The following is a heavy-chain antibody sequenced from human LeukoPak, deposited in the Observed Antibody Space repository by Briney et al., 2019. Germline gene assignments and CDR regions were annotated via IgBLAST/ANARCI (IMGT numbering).Heavy chain of an antibody. V-gene: IGHV4-34*01. D-gene: IGHD2-2*03. Sequence: SETLSLTCAVYGGSFSGYYWSWIRQPPGKGLEWIGEINHSGSTNYNPSLKSRVTISVDTSKNQFSLKLSSVTAADTAVYYCARGLDIVVVPAAALYFDYWGQGTLVAVSS. CDR1: GGSFSGYY. CDR2: INHSGST. CDR3: ARGLDIVVVPAAALYFDY. J-gene: IGHJ4*02.